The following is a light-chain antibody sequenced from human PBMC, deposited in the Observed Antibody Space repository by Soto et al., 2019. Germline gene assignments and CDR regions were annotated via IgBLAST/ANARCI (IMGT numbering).Light chain of an antibody. Sequence: AIQMTQSPSSLSASVGDRVTITCRASQGIRNDLGWYQQKPGKAPKLLIYNASSLQSGVPSRFTGSGSGTDFTLTISSLQPEDFATYYCLQDYNYPRTFGQGTKVEIK. V-gene: IGKV1-6*01. J-gene: IGKJ1*01. CDR3: LQDYNYPRT. CDR1: QGIRND. CDR2: NAS.